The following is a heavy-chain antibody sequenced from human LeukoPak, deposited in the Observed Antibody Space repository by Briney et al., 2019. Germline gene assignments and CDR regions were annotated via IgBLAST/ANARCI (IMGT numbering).Heavy chain of an antibody. CDR2: ISGGGGST. J-gene: IGHJ6*02. D-gene: IGHD1-1*01. CDR1: GFTFSSYA. CDR3: ARDWGNDAPMDA. Sequence: PGGSLRLSCAASGFTFSSYAMSWVRQAPGKGLEWVSAISGGGGSTYYADSMKGRFTISRDNSKNTLYLQMNSLRADDTAVYYCARDWGNDAPMDAWGQGTAVTVSS. V-gene: IGHV3-23*01.